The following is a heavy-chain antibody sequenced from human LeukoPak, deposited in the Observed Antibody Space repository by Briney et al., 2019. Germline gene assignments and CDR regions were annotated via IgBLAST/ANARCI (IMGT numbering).Heavy chain of an antibody. V-gene: IGHV5-51*01. D-gene: IGHD3-9*01. CDR1: GYSFTSYW. CDR3: VRQGPPLVYYDILSGYYFDY. CDR2: IYPGDSDT. J-gene: IGHJ4*02. Sequence: GESLKISCKGSGYSFTSYWIGWVRQMPGKGLEWMGIIYPGDSDTRYSPSFQGQVTISADKSISTAYLQWSSLKASDTAMYYCVRQGPPLVYYDILSGYYFDYWGQGTPVTVSS.